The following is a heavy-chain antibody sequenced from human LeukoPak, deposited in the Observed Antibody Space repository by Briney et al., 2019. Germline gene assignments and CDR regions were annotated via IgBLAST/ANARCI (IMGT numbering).Heavy chain of an antibody. CDR3: VKGGRGADCIFDY. CDR1: GFTFSSYA. D-gene: IGHD2-21*02. Sequence: GGSLRLSCAASGFTFSSYAMSWVRQAPGKGLEWVSAISGSGGSTYYADSVKGRFTISRDNSKNTLYLQMNSLRAEDTAVYYCVKGGRGADCIFDYWGQGTLVTVSS. V-gene: IGHV3-23*01. J-gene: IGHJ4*02. CDR2: ISGSGGST.